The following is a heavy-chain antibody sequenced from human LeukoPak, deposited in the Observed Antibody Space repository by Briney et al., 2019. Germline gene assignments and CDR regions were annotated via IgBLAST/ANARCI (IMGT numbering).Heavy chain of an antibody. J-gene: IGHJ1*01. V-gene: IGHV3-23*01. CDR2: ISGSGGST. CDR1: GFTFSSYA. CDR3: AASDCSSTSCYGRRKYLQH. D-gene: IGHD2-2*01. Sequence: GGSLRLSCAASGFTFSSYAMSWVRQAPGKGLEWVSAISGSGGSTYYADSVKGRFTISRDNSKNTLYLQMNSLRAEDTAVYYCAASDCSSTSCYGRRKYLQHWGQGTLVTVSS.